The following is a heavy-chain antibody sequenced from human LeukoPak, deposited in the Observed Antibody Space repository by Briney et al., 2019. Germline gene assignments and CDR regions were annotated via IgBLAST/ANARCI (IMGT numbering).Heavy chain of an antibody. V-gene: IGHV3-66*01. Sequence: GSLRLSCAASGFTVSSNYMSWVRQAPGKGLEWVSVIYSGGSTYYADSVKGRFTISRDNSKNTLYLQMNSLGAEDTAVYYCARDVATEKMFDPWGQGTLVTVSS. CDR2: IYSGGST. J-gene: IGHJ5*02. CDR3: ARDVATEKMFDP. CDR1: GFTVSSNY.